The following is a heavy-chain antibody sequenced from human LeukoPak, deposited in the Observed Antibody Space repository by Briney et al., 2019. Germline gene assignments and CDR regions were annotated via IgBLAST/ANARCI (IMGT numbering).Heavy chain of an antibody. Sequence: SETLSLTCAVSGYSISSGYYWGWIRQPPGKGLEWIGSIYHSGSTYYNPSLKSRVTISVDTSGNQFSLKLSSVTAADTAVYYCARLLGYYFDYWGQGTLVTVSS. J-gene: IGHJ4*02. D-gene: IGHD1-26*01. CDR3: ARLLGYYFDY. V-gene: IGHV4-38-2*01. CDR2: IYHSGST. CDR1: GYSISSGYY.